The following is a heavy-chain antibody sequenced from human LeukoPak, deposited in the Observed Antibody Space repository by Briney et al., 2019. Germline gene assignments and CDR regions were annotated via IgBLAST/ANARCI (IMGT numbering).Heavy chain of an antibody. J-gene: IGHJ4*02. Sequence: GASVKVSCKASGYTFTSYAMHWVRQAPGQRLERMGWINAGNGNTKYSQKFQGRVTITRDTSASTAYMELSSLRSEDTAVYYCARSLDSIAARPRWGQGTLVTVSS. CDR2: INAGNGNT. CDR1: GYTFTSYA. D-gene: IGHD6-6*01. CDR3: ARSLDSIAARPR. V-gene: IGHV1-3*01.